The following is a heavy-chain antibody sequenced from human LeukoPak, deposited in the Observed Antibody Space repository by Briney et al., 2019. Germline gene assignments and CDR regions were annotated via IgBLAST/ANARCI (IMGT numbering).Heavy chain of an antibody. CDR1: GGSISSGGYY. Sequence: PSETLSLTCTVSGGSISSGGYYWSWIRQPPGKGLEWIGYIYHSGSTYYNPSLKSRVTISVDRSKNQFSLKLSSVTAADTAVYYCARVGGYSSSLWAAFDIWGQGTMVTVSS. J-gene: IGHJ3*02. D-gene: IGHD6-13*01. V-gene: IGHV4-30-2*01. CDR2: IYHSGST. CDR3: ARVGGYSSSLWAAFDI.